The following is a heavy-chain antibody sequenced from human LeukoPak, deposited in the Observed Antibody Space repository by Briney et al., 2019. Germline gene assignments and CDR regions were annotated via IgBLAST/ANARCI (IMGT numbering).Heavy chain of an antibody. J-gene: IGHJ6*02. CDR3: ARDRPFDGDYDEDYYYGMDV. D-gene: IGHD4-17*01. V-gene: IGHV3-21*01. CDR2: ISSSSSYI. CDR1: GFTFSSYS. Sequence: GGSLRLSCAASGFTFSSYSMNWVRQAPGKGLEWFSSISSSSSYIYYADSVKGRFTISRDNAKNSLYLQMNSLRAEDTAVYYCARDRPFDGDYDEDYYYGMDVWGQGTTVTVSS.